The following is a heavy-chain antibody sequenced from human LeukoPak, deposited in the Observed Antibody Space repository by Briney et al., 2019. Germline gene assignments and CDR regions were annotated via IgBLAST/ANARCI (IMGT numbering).Heavy chain of an antibody. CDR1: GYTFTGYY. CDR3: ARGVEYYYDSSGKFDY. J-gene: IGHJ4*02. CDR2: INPNSGGT. V-gene: IGHV1-2*02. D-gene: IGHD3-22*01. Sequence: ASVKVSCKASGYTFTGYYMHWVRQAPGQGLEWMGWINPNSGGTNYAQKFQGRVTMTRDTSISTAYMELSRLRSDDTAVYYCARGVEYYYDSSGKFDYWGQGTLVTVSS.